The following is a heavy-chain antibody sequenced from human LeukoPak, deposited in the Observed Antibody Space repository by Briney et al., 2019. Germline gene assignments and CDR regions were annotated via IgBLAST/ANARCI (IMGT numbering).Heavy chain of an antibody. CDR1: GFTFNNYA. J-gene: IGHJ4*02. V-gene: IGHV3-23*01. Sequence: PGGSLRLSCAASGFTFNNYAMSWVRQAPGKGLEWVSGISDSGGSTYSADSVRGRFTISRDNSKNTLYLQLNSLGAEDTAVFYCAKASRFCGRSTCLWYFDYWGQGTLVTVSS. CDR3: AKASRFCGRSTCLWYFDY. D-gene: IGHD2-2*01. CDR2: ISDSGGST.